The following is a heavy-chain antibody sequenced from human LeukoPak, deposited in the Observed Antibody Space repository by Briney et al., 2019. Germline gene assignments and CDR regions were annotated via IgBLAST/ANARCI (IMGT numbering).Heavy chain of an antibody. CDR3: ARDREIYYDSSGYASDI. CDR2: ISYDGSNK. Sequence: GGSLRLSCAASGFTFSSYAMHWVRQAPGKGLEWVAVISYDGSNKYYADSVKGRFTISRDNSKNTLYLQMNSLRAEDTAVYYCARDREIYYDSSGYASDIWGQGTMVTVSS. V-gene: IGHV3-30-3*01. D-gene: IGHD3-22*01. CDR1: GFTFSSYA. J-gene: IGHJ3*02.